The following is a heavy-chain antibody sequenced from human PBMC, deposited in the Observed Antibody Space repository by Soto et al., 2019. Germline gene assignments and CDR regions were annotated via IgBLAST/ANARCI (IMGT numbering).Heavy chain of an antibody. D-gene: IGHD4-17*01. CDR2: INAGNGNT. CDR3: ASESYGGEFDY. Sequence: GVSVKVSCKAPGYTFTSYALHWVRQAPGQRLEWMGWINAGNGNTKYSQKFQGRVTITRDTSASTAYMELSSLRSEDTAVYYCASESYGGEFDYWGQGTLVTVSS. V-gene: IGHV1-3*01. J-gene: IGHJ4*02. CDR1: GYTFTSYA.